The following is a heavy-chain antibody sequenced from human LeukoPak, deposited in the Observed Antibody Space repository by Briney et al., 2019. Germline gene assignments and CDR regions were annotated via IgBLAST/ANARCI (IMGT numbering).Heavy chain of an antibody. Sequence: SETLSLTCNVSGASITSSDYYWGWIRPPPGRGLEWIGTIYYTGSTYYKPTPKSRATISVDTSKNQFTLKLSSVTAAATALYYCANILSTVAVSWGQGTLVTVSS. CDR3: ANILSTVAVS. D-gene: IGHD6-19*01. CDR2: IYYTGST. J-gene: IGHJ4*02. V-gene: IGHV4-39*01. CDR1: GASITSSDYY.